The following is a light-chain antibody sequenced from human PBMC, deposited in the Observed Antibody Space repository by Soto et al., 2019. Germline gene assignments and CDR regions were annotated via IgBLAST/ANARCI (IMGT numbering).Light chain of an antibody. CDR2: EES. Sequence: DIQMTQSPSTLSASVGDRVTITCRASQSISGSLAWYQQKPGKAPKLLIYEESNLKSGVPSRFSGIGSGTEYTLTISSRQPDDSGSYYCQQDNGYWTFGQGTRVEIK. CDR1: QSISGS. J-gene: IGKJ1*01. V-gene: IGKV1-5*03. CDR3: QQDNGYWT.